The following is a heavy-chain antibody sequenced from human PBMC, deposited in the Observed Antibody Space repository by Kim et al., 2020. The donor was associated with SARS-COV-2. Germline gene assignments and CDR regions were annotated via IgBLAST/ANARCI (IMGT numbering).Heavy chain of an antibody. CDR2: IYYSGST. Sequence: SETLSLTCTVSGGSISSSSYYWGWIRQPPGKGLEWIGSIYYSGSTYYNPSLKSRVTISVDTSKNQFSLKLSSVTAADTAVYYCASTLVAVAGWFDPWGQGTLVTVSS. CDR3: ASTLVAVAGWFDP. D-gene: IGHD6-19*01. V-gene: IGHV4-39*01. CDR1: GGSISSSSYY. J-gene: IGHJ5*02.